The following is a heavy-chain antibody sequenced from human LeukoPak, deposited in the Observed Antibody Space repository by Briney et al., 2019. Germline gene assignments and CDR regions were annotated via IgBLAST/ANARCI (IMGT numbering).Heavy chain of an antibody. J-gene: IGHJ4*02. CDR3: ARVAGGYGDYVGPFDY. D-gene: IGHD4-17*01. CDR1: GASISSYC. CDR2: ICYSGST. Sequence: SETLSLTCTVSGASISSYCWSWIRQPPGKGLEWIGDICYSGSTNYNPSLKSRVTISEDTSKKQFSLKLKSLTAADTAVYYCARVAGGYGDYVGPFDYWGQGTLVTVSS. V-gene: IGHV4-59*01.